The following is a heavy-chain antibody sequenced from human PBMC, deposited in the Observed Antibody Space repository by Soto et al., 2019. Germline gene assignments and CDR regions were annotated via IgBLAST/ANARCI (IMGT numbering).Heavy chain of an antibody. J-gene: IGHJ6*03. Sequence: QVQLLESGPGLVKPSQTLSLICNVTGGSISRGGYYWSWIRQHPGKGLECIGYSYHNGNTYYNPSLTSRVTISVETSKNQFSLKLTSMTAADTAVYYCARIRREPLFDHTHMDVWGKGTTVTVSS. V-gene: IGHV4-31*03. CDR2: SYHNGNT. CDR3: ARIRREPLFDHTHMDV. D-gene: IGHD2-21*01. CDR1: GGSISRGGYY.